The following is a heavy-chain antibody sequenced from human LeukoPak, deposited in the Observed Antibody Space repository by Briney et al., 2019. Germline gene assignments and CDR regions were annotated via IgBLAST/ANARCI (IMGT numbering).Heavy chain of an antibody. CDR3: AKDRVVVRGVFDS. CDR2: ISGSGGST. D-gene: IGHD3-10*01. Sequence: GGSLRLSCAASGFTFSSYAMSWVRQDPGKGLEWVSAISGSGGSTYYADSVKGRFTISRDNSKNTLYLQMNSLRAEDTAVYYCAKDRVVVRGVFDSWGQGTLVTVSS. J-gene: IGHJ4*02. CDR1: GFTFSSYA. V-gene: IGHV3-23*01.